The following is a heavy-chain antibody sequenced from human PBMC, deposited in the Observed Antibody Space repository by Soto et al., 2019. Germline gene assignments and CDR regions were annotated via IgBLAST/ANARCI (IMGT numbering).Heavy chain of an antibody. CDR2: IQTGGAT. D-gene: IGHD5-12*01. CDR3: VRVLYDSGVVDF. CDR1: CFTVSRYD. J-gene: IGHJ4*02. V-gene: IGHV3-53*01. Sequence: QLVESGGGLFQAGGSTRLSCLASCFTVSRYDMAWVRQAPGKGLEWASIIQTGGATYYTDSAQGRFTISRDNSRNTVYLQMSSLRVEDTGVYSCVRVLYDSGVVDFWGQGSPITVS.